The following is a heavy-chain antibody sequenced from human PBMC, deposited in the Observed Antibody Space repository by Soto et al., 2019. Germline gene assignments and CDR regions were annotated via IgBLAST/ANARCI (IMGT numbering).Heavy chain of an antibody. V-gene: IGHV4-59*01. D-gene: IGHD1-26*01. J-gene: IGHJ4*02. CDR1: GGSISGYY. CDR2: IYYSGGT. Sequence: SETLSLTCIVSGGSISGYYWTWIRQPPGKGLEWIANIYYSGGTTYNPSLKSRVTVSLDTSKNQFSLKLSSVTAADTAVYYCARDYFLWYFDYWGRGTLVTVSS. CDR3: ARDYFLWYFDY.